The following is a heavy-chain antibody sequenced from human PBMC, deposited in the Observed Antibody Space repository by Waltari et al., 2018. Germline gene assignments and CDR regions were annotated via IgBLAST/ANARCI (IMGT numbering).Heavy chain of an antibody. V-gene: IGHV3-74*01. D-gene: IGHD7-27*01. CDR3: AKLTPPEDY. Sequence: EVQLVESGGSLVQPGGSLRLSCATSGFSFSSSWMHWVRHSPGKVQVWVSRINSEGGGIGYADSVRGRFTVSRDNARNTLYLQMNSLRDEDTAVYYCAKLTPPEDYWGQGTLVTVSS. CDR2: INSEGGGI. CDR1: GFSFSSSW. J-gene: IGHJ4*02.